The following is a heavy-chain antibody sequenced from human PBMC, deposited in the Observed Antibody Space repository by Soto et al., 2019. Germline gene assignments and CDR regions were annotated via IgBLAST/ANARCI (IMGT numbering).Heavy chain of an antibody. Sequence: ASVKVSCKASGYTFTSYGISWVRQAPGQGLEWMGWISAYNGNTNYAQKLQGRVTMTTDTSTSTAYMELRSLRSDDTAVYYCARDYYGGNSYYYYGMDVWGQGTTVTVSS. D-gene: IGHD4-17*01. CDR3: ARDYYGGNSYYYYGMDV. CDR1: GYTFTSYG. CDR2: ISAYNGNT. V-gene: IGHV1-18*01. J-gene: IGHJ6*02.